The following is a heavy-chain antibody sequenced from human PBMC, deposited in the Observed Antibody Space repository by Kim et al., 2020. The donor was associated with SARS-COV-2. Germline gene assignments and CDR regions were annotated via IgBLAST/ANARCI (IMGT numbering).Heavy chain of an antibody. CDR3: ANNPRPGNYYNVGLLYS. D-gene: IGHD3-10*01. CDR2: ISASGSAT. J-gene: IGHJ4*02. Sequence: GGSLRLSCAASGYTFSTYAMSWVRQAPGKGLEWVSAISASGSATYYADSVKGRFTISRDNSKNTLYLQMNSLRAEDTALYYCANNPRPGNYYNVGLLYSWGQGTLVTVSS. CDR1: GYTFSTYA. V-gene: IGHV3-23*01.